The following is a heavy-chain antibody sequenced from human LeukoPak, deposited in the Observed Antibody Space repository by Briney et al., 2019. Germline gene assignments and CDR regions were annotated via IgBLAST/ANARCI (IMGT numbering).Heavy chain of an antibody. V-gene: IGHV3-23*01. J-gene: IGHJ4*02. CDR3: ARSIQPSW. CDR2: IFPSGGEI. Sequence: PPGGSLRLSCVASGFTFSTFAMIWVRQPPGKGLEWVSSIFPSGGEIHYADSVRGRFTISRDNSKSILSLQMNSLRAEDTAVYYCARSIQPSWWGQGTLVTVSS. D-gene: IGHD2-21*01. CDR1: GFTFSTFA.